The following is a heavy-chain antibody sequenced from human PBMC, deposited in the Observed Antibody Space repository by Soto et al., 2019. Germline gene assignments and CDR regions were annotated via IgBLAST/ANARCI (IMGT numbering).Heavy chain of an antibody. D-gene: IGHD6-6*01. CDR2: ISGSGGST. CDR1: GFTFSSYA. J-gene: IGHJ4*02. V-gene: IGHV3-23*01. Sequence: GGSLRLSCAASGFTFSSYAMSWVRQAPGKGLEWVSAISGSGGSTYYADSVKGRFTISRDNSKNTLYLQMNSLRAEDTAVYYCAKDPIAALVPKYYFDYWGQGTLVTVSS. CDR3: AKDPIAALVPKYYFDY.